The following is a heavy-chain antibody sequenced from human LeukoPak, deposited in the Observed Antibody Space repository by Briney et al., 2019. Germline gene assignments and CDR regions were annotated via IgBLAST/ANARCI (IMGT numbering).Heavy chain of an antibody. D-gene: IGHD3-22*01. CDR2: IYYSGST. CDR3: AREGRSDYYDSSGYPPSFDY. Sequence: PSETLSLTCSVSGGSSSSSSYYWGWIRQPPGKGLEWIGYIYYSGSTNYNPSLKSRVTISVDTSKNQFSLKLSSVTAADTAVYYCAREGRSDYYDSSGYPPSFDYWGQGTLVTVSS. J-gene: IGHJ4*02. V-gene: IGHV4-61*01. CDR1: GGSSSSSSYY.